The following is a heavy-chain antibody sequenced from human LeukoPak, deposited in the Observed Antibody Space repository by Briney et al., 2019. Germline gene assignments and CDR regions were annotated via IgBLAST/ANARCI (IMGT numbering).Heavy chain of an antibody. CDR3: ARGYFDWNHQWDY. CDR2: IYYSGST. Sequence: SETLSLTCTVSGGSISSYYWSWIRQPPGKGLEWIGYIYYSGSTNYNPSLKSRVTISVDTSKNQFSLKLSSVTAADTAVYYRARGYFDWNHQWDYWGQGTLVTVSS. CDR1: GGSISSYY. J-gene: IGHJ4*02. D-gene: IGHD3-9*01. V-gene: IGHV4-59*08.